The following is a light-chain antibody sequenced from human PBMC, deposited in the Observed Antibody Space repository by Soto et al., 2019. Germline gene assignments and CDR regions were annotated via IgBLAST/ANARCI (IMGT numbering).Light chain of an antibody. Sequence: EIVMTQSPATLSVSPGDGATLSCRASQSVDSNLAWYQQKPGQTPRLLIYGASTRPTGIPARFSGSGSGTEFTLTIISLQSEDFAVYFCQQRDDLYTFGQGTKLQIK. CDR2: GAS. V-gene: IGKV3D-15*01. CDR3: QQRDDLYT. J-gene: IGKJ2*01. CDR1: QSVDSN.